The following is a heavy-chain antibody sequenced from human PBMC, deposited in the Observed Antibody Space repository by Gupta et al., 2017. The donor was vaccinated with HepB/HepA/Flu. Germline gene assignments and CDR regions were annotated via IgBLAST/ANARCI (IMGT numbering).Heavy chain of an antibody. CDR1: GFPFDDYA. V-gene: IGHV3-43*02. Sequence: EVQLVESGGGVVQPGGSLRLSCAASGFPFDDYAMHWVRQAPGKGLEWVSTLTGDAGTTNYADSVKGRFTISRDNSKNLLYLEMNSLRSEDTALYYCAKDFPGGNSVDVWGQGTMVTVSS. CDR2: LTGDAGTT. CDR3: AKDFPGGNSVDV. J-gene: IGHJ6*02. D-gene: IGHD4-23*01.